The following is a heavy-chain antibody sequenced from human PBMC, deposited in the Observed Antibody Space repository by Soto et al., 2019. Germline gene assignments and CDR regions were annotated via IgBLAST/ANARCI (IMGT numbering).Heavy chain of an antibody. J-gene: IGHJ4*02. CDR2: IYSTGSA. Sequence: QVQLQESGPRLVKPSETLSLTCTVSGGSISPNGYYWGWIRQPPGKGLEWIGSIYSTGSAYSNPSLRSRVTISVDTSKNQFSLKLSSVTAADTAMYYCATQRGYNYGHAEYWGQGILVTVSS. CDR1: GGSISPNGYY. CDR3: ATQRGYNYGHAEY. V-gene: IGHV4-39*01. D-gene: IGHD5-18*01.